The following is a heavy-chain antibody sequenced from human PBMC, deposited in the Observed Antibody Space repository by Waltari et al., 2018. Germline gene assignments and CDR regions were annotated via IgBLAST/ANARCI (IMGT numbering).Heavy chain of an antibody. Sequence: EVQLVESGGALVQPGGSLRLACAASGITFNTHWMSWVRQAPGKGLEWVASIKEDGSEANYLESVKGRFTISRDNAKNSLFLQMNSLRAEDTAVYYCSDPPSDFWGQGTQVIVSS. V-gene: IGHV3-7*03. CDR3: SDPPSDF. CDR2: IKEDGSEA. D-gene: IGHD2-21*01. J-gene: IGHJ4*02. CDR1: GITFNTHW.